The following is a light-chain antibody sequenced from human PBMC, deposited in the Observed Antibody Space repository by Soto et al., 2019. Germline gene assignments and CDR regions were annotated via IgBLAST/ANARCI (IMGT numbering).Light chain of an antibody. CDR1: QGISSY. V-gene: IGKV1-39*01. Sequence: DIRLTQSPSFLSVSVGDRVTITCRASQGISSYLAWYQQKPGKAPKLLIYAASSLQSGVPSRFSGSGYGTDFNLTISSLQPEDFATYYCQQTHSTPWTFGQGTKVDIK. CDR2: AAS. J-gene: IGKJ1*01. CDR3: QQTHSTPWT.